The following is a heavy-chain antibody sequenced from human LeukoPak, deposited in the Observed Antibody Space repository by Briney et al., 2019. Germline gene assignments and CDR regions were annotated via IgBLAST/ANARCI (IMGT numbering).Heavy chain of an antibody. J-gene: IGHJ4*02. CDR3: AKVPNYDFWSAYPPYYFDY. V-gene: IGHV3-23*01. Sequence: GGSLRLSCAASGFTFSSYAMSWVRQAPGKGLEWVSAISGSGGSTYYADSVKGRFTISRDNSKNTLYLQMNSLRAEDTAIYYCAKVPNYDFWSAYPPYYFDYWGQGTLVTVSS. CDR1: GFTFSSYA. CDR2: ISGSGGST. D-gene: IGHD3-3*01.